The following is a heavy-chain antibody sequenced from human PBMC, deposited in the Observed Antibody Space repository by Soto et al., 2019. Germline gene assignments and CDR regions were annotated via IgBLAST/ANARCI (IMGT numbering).Heavy chain of an antibody. CDR3: ARVDYYGSGRPKPGYGMDV. CDR2: IYTSGST. Sequence: PSETLSLTCTVSGGSISSYYWSWIRQPAGKGLEWIGRIYTSGSTNYNPSLKSRVTMSVDTSKNQFSLKLSSGTAADTAVYYCARVDYYGSGRPKPGYGMDVWGQGTTVTVSS. J-gene: IGHJ6*02. CDR1: GGSISSYY. V-gene: IGHV4-4*07. D-gene: IGHD3-10*01.